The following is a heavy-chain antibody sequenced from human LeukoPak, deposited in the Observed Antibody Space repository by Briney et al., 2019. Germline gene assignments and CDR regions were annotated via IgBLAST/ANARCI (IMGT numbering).Heavy chain of an antibody. J-gene: IGHJ3*02. D-gene: IGHD5-18*01. V-gene: IGHV3-53*01. Sequence: GGSLRLSCAASGFTVSSNYMSWVRQAPGKGLEWVSIIYSGGSTFYADSVKGRFTISRDNSKNTLYLQMNSLRAEDTAVYYCAKVRPRPYSYGYGNGAFDIWGQGTMVTVSS. CDR3: AKVRPRPYSYGYGNGAFDI. CDR2: IYSGGST. CDR1: GFTVSSNY.